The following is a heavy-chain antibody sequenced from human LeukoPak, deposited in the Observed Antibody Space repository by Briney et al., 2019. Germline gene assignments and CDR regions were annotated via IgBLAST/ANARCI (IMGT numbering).Heavy chain of an antibody. V-gene: IGHV1-18*01. CDR1: GYTFTSYG. Sequence: ASVKVSCKASGYTFTSYGISWVRQAPGQGLEWMGWISAYNGNTNYAQKLQGRVTMTTDTSTSTAYMELRSLRSDDTAVYYCARHCSSTSCYDEGFDYWGQGTLVTVSS. CDR2: ISAYNGNT. D-gene: IGHD2-2*01. J-gene: IGHJ4*02. CDR3: ARHCSSTSCYDEGFDY.